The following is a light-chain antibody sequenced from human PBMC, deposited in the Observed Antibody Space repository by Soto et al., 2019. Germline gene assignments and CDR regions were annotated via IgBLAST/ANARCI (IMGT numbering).Light chain of an antibody. V-gene: IGKV1-39*01. CDR1: QSISSY. CDR2: AAS. J-gene: IGKJ4*01. Sequence: DMQMNKTPSSLSASVGDRVTITCRASQSISSYLNWYQQKPGKAPKLLIYAASSLQSGVPSRFSGSGSGTDFTLTISSLQPEDFATYYCQPSYSTPLTFGGGTKVDIK. CDR3: QPSYSTPLT.